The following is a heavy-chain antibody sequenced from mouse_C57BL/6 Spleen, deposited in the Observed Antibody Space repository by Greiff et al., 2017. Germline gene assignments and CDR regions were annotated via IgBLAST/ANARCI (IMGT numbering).Heavy chain of an antibody. Sequence: EVKLMESEGGLVQPGSSMKLSCTASGFTFSDYYMAWVRQVPEKGLEWVANINYDGSSTYYLDSLKSRFIISRDNAKNILYLQMSSLKSEDTATYYCAREEELAYWGQGTLVTVSA. CDR3: AREEELAY. J-gene: IGHJ3*01. CDR2: INYDGSST. V-gene: IGHV5-16*01. CDR1: GFTFSDYY.